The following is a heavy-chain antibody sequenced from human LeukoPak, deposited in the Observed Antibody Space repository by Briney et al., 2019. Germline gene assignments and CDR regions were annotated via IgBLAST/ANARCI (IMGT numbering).Heavy chain of an antibody. V-gene: IGHV4-59*08. D-gene: IGHD6-19*01. J-gene: IGHJ4*02. CDR1: GGSISNYY. CDR2: VSYSGST. Sequence: SETLSLTCTVSGGSISNYYWSWIRQPPGKGLEWIGYVSYSGSTNYNPSLKSRVSISVDTSKNQFSLNLNSLTAADTAVYYCARHGGGWSFDYWGQGTLITVSS. CDR3: ARHGGGWSFDY.